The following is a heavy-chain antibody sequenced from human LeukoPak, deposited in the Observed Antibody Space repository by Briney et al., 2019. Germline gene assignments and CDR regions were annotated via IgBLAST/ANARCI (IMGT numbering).Heavy chain of an antibody. V-gene: IGHV4-34*01. J-gene: IGHJ4*02. CDR3: AGPGAGDLDY. CDR1: GGPFGVYY. Sequence: PSETLSLTYAVYGGPFGVYYWSWVRQPPGKGLEWIGEINHSGSTNYSPSLKSRVTISVDTSKNHFSLKLSSVTAADTAVYYCAGPGAGDLDYWGQGTLVTASS. CDR2: INHSGST. D-gene: IGHD3-10*01.